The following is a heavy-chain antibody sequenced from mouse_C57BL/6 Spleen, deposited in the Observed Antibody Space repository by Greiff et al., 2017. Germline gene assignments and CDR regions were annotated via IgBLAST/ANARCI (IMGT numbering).Heavy chain of an antibody. D-gene: IGHD2-5*01. Sequence: QVQLQQSGPELVKPGASVKISCKASGYAFSSSWMNWVKQRPGKGLEWIGRIYPGDGDTNYNGKFKGKATLTADKSSSTAYMQLSSLTSEDSAVYFCSRWGWAYYSNYDWYFDVWGTGTTVTVSS. CDR3: SRWGWAYYSNYDWYFDV. V-gene: IGHV1-82*01. CDR2: IYPGDGDT. J-gene: IGHJ1*03. CDR1: GYAFSSSW.